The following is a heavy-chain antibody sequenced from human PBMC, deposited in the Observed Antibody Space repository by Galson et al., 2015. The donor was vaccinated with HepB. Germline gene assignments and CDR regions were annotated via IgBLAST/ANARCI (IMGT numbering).Heavy chain of an antibody. CDR1: GFTFSSYW. Sequence: SLRLSCAASGFTFSSYWMSWVRQAPGKGLEWVANIKHDGSEKYYVDSVKGRFTISRDNAKNSLYLQMNSLRAEDTAVYYCARVGYSYGIGMANYYYYGMDVWGQGTTVTVSS. J-gene: IGHJ6*02. D-gene: IGHD5-18*01. V-gene: IGHV3-7*04. CDR3: ARVGYSYGIGMANYYYYGMDV. CDR2: IKHDGSEK.